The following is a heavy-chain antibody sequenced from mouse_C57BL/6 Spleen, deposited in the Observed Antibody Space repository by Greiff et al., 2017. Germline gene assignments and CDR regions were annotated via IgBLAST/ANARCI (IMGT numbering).Heavy chain of an antibody. J-gene: IGHJ2*01. CDR3: ARSPAYYFDY. CDR1: GYAFSSSW. V-gene: IGHV1-82*01. Sequence: VKLQESGPELVKPGASVKISCKASGYAFSSSWMNWVKQRPGKGLEWIGRIYPGDGDTNYNGKFKGKATLTADKSSSTAYMQLSSLTSEDSAVYFCARSPAYYFDYWGQGTTLTVSS. CDR2: IYPGDGDT.